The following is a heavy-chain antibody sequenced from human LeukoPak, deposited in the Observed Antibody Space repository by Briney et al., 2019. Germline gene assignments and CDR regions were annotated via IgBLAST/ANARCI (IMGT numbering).Heavy chain of an antibody. Sequence: GESLKISCKASGFSFTFTKNWIGWVRQMLGKGLEWMGIIYPGDSDTKYSPSFQGQVTISADKSISTAYLQWSSLKASDSAMYYCARWSLVYSNYAGYFGSWGQGTLVTVSS. CDR2: IYPGDSDT. CDR3: ARWSLVYSNYAGYFGS. D-gene: IGHD4-11*01. V-gene: IGHV5-51*01. J-gene: IGHJ4*02. CDR1: GFSFTFTKNW.